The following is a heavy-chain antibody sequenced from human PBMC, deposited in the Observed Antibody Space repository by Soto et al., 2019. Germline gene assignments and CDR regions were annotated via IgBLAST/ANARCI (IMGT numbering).Heavy chain of an antibody. D-gene: IGHD3-10*01. CDR1: GFSLSTSGVG. Sequence: QITLKESGPTLVKPTQTLTLTCTFSGFSLSTSGVGVGWIRQPPGKALEWLALIYWDDDKRYSPSLKSRLTITKDTSKNQVVLTMTNMDPVDTATYYCAHSITMLRGVKDAFDIWGQGTMVTVSS. CDR3: AHSITMLRGVKDAFDI. V-gene: IGHV2-5*02. CDR2: IYWDDDK. J-gene: IGHJ3*02.